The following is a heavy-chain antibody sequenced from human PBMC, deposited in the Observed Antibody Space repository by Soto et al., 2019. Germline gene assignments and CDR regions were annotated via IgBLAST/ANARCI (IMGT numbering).Heavy chain of an antibody. CDR3: ARGRTPNRPLFQGNIRYNWFDP. CDR2: INHSGST. V-gene: IGHV4-34*01. J-gene: IGHJ5*02. CDR1: GGSFSGYY. Sequence: PSETLSLTCAVYGGSFSGYYWSWIRQPPGKGLEWIGEINHSGSTNYNPSLKSRVTISVDTSKNQFSLKLSSVTAADTAVYYCARGRTPNRPLFQGNIRYNWFDPWGQGTLVTVSS. D-gene: IGHD6-6*01.